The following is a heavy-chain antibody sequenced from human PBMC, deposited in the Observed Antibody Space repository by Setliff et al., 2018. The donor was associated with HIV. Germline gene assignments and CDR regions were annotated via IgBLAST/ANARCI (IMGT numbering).Heavy chain of an antibody. Sequence: SETLSLTCAVYGGSFSGYYWSWSRQPPGKGLEWIGEINHSGSTNFNPSLKSRVTISVDTSKNQFSLKLSSVTAADTAVYYCARGARTPLSGYYHDYNGMDVWGQGTTVTVSS. CDR2: INHSGST. CDR1: GGSFSGYY. CDR3: ARGARTPLSGYYHDYNGMDV. J-gene: IGHJ6*02. D-gene: IGHD6-25*01. V-gene: IGHV4-34*01.